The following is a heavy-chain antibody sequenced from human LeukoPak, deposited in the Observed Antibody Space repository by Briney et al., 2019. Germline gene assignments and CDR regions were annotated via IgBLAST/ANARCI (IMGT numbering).Heavy chain of an antibody. CDR2: IYSGGST. D-gene: IGHD3-22*01. Sequence: GGSLRLSCAASGFTVSSNYMSWVRQAPGKGLEWVSVIYSGGSTYYADSVKGRFTISRDNSKNTLYLQMNSLRAEDTAVYYRARGVVVARYYFDYWGQGTLVTVSS. CDR1: GFTVSSNY. V-gene: IGHV3-53*01. CDR3: ARGVVVARYYFDY. J-gene: IGHJ4*02.